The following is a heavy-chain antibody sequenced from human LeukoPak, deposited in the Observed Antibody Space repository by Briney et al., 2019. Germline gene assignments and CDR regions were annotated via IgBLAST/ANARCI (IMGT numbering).Heavy chain of an antibody. Sequence: PGGSLRLSCAASGFTFSSYSMNWARQAPGKGLEWVSYISSSSSTIYYADSVKGRFTISRDNAKNSLYLQMNSLTAEDTAVYYCARARGNWNYVSAFDIWGQGTMVTVSS. V-gene: IGHV3-48*04. CDR3: ARARGNWNYVSAFDI. J-gene: IGHJ3*02. D-gene: IGHD1-7*01. CDR1: GFTFSSYS. CDR2: ISSSSSTI.